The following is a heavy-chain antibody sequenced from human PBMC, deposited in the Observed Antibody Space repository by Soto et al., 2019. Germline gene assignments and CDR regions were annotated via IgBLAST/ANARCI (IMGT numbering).Heavy chain of an antibody. CDR1: GDSISGTNW. CDR3: ARYRAASGTYYFDY. V-gene: IGHV4-4*02. J-gene: IGHJ4*02. Sequence: SATLSLTCAVSGDSISGTNWWSWVRQPPGKGLQWIGEIFHSGSTNYNPSLKSRVTISVDKSKNHVSLNLNSVTAADTAVYYCARYRAASGTYYFDYWGQGALVTVSS. CDR2: IFHSGST. D-gene: IGHD1-7*01.